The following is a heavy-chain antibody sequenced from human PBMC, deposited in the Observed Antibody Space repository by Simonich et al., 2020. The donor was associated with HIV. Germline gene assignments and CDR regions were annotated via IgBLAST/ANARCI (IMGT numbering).Heavy chain of an antibody. J-gene: IGHJ3*02. Sequence: SGAEVTKPGASVKVSCKASGYTFTDYYIHWVRQAPGQGLEWMGRINPNTGGTNFAQKFQGRVTMTRDTAISTAYMELRSLTSDDTAVYYSARAPGTGAWSYDAFDIWGQGTMVTVSS. V-gene: IGHV1-2*06. CDR3: ARAPGTGAWSYDAFDI. CDR1: GYTFTDYY. D-gene: IGHD7-27*01. CDR2: INPNTGGT.